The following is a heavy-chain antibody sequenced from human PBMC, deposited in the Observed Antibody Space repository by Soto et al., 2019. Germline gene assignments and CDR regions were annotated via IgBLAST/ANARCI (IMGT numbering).Heavy chain of an antibody. Sequence: PGGSLRLSCAASGFTFRSYAMHWGRQAPGKGLEWVAVISYDGSNKYYADSVKGRFTISRDNSKNTLYLQMNSLRAEDTAVYYCARVQPNTGSSWEIDYWGQGTLVTVSS. CDR2: ISYDGSNK. J-gene: IGHJ4*02. V-gene: IGHV3-30-3*01. CDR1: GFTFRSYA. D-gene: IGHD6-13*01. CDR3: ARVQPNTGSSWEIDY.